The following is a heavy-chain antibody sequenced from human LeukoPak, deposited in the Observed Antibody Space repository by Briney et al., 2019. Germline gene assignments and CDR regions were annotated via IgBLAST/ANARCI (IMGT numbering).Heavy chain of an antibody. CDR3: AKEPPPSIHSGSYVFDY. CDR1: GFTFSSYG. V-gene: IGHV3-23*01. CDR2: ISGSGGST. Sequence: PGGSLRLSCAASGFTFSSYGMSWVRQAPGKGLEWVSAISGSGGSTYYADSVKGRFTISRDNSKNTLYLQMNSLRAEDTAVYYCAKEPPPSIHSGSYVFDYWGQGTLVTVSS. D-gene: IGHD1-26*01. J-gene: IGHJ4*02.